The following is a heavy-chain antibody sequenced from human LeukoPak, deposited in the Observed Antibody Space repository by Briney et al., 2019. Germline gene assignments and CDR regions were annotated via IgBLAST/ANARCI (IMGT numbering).Heavy chain of an antibody. CDR3: ARHISVSYDAFDL. V-gene: IGHV4-61*02. CDR1: GGSISSGSYY. J-gene: IGHJ3*01. Sequence: SQTLPLTCTVSGGSISSGSYYWSWIRQPAGKGLEWIGRIYTSGSTNYNPSLKSRVTISVDTSKNQFPLKLTSVTAADTAVYYCARHISVSYDAFDLWGRGTMVTVSS. CDR2: IYTSGST. D-gene: IGHD2-21*01.